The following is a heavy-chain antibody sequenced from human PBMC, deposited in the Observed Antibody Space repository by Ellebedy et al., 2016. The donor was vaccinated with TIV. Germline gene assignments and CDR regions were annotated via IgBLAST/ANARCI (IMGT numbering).Heavy chain of an antibody. Sequence: PGGSLRLSCAASGFSFSDYYMSWIRQAPGKGLEWVANIKQDGSEKYYVDSVKGRFTISRDNARKSLYLHMNSLRAEDTALYYCAKGSTIALLTCVDYWGQGTLVTVSS. CDR3: AKGSTIALLTCVDY. D-gene: IGHD2-2*01. CDR1: GFSFSDYY. J-gene: IGHJ4*02. CDR2: IKQDGSEK. V-gene: IGHV3-7*03.